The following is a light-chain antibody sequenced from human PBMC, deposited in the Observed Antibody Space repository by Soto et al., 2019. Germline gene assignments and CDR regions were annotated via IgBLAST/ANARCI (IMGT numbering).Light chain of an antibody. CDR2: AAS. J-gene: IGKJ4*01. Sequence: DIQLTQSPSFLSASVGDRVTITCRASQGIRSYLAWYQQKPGKAPKLLISAASSLQSGVPSRFSGSGSGTEFTLTINCLQPEDFATYYSQQVNDYPLTFGGGTKVEIK. V-gene: IGKV1-9*01. CDR1: QGIRSY. CDR3: QQVNDYPLT.